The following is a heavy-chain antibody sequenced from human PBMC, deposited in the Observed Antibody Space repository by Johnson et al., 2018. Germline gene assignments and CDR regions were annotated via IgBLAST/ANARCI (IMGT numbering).Heavy chain of an antibody. Sequence: QVQLQESGAEVKKPGSSVKVSCKASGGTFSSYAISWVRQAPGQGLEWMGRIIPILGIANYAQKFQGRVTITADKSTSTAYMELRSLSSEDTAVYYCATSGSYIHDAFDIWGQGTMVTVSS. CDR2: IIPILGIA. CDR3: ATSGSYIHDAFDI. J-gene: IGHJ3*02. V-gene: IGHV1-69*09. CDR1: GGTFSSYA. D-gene: IGHD1-26*01.